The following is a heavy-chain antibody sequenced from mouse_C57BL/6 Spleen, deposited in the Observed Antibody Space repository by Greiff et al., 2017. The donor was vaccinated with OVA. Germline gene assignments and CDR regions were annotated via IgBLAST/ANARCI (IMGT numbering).Heavy chain of an antibody. Sequence: VQLKQSGPELVKPGASVKMSCKASGYTFTDYNMHWVKQSHGKSLEWIGYINPNNGGTSYNQKFKGKATLTVNKSSSTAYMELRSLTSEDSAVYYGARAGELRRYAMDYWGQGTSVTVSS. D-gene: IGHD3-2*02. CDR3: ARAGELRRYAMDY. CDR1: GYTFTDYN. V-gene: IGHV1-22*01. J-gene: IGHJ4*01. CDR2: INPNNGGT.